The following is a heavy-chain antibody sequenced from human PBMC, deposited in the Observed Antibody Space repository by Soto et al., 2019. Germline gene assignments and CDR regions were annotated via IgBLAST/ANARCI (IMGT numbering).Heavy chain of an antibody. CDR2: INPETGGT. D-gene: IGHD2-2*01. J-gene: IGHJ6*02. Sequence: QVQLVQSGADVKTPGASVRVSCKASGYTFTGYYVHWVREAPGQGLEWMGWINPETGGTSYAPKFQGRVTLSRDTSINTAYLELSRLRFDAAAVYFCARERYQVISDGMDVRAQGTTVTVSS. CDR1: GYTFTGYY. V-gene: IGHV1-2*02. CDR3: ARERYQVISDGMDV.